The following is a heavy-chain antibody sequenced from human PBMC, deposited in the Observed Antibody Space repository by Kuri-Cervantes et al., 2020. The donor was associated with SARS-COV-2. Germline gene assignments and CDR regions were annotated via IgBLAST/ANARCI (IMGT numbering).Heavy chain of an antibody. CDR2: IYPGDSNT. Sequence: GESLKISCKGSGYSFTSYWIGWVRQMPGKGLEWMGIIYPGDSNTRYSPSFQGQVTISADKSISTAYPQWSSLQASDTAMYYCATGLVVPAAMRDYWGQGTLVTVSS. J-gene: IGHJ4*02. CDR1: GYSFTSYW. V-gene: IGHV5-51*01. D-gene: IGHD2-2*01. CDR3: ATGLVVPAAMRDY.